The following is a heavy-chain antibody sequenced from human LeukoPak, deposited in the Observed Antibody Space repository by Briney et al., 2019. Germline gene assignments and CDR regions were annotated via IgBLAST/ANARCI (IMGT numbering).Heavy chain of an antibody. V-gene: IGHV3-7*03. D-gene: IGHD5-18*01. CDR1: GFTFSDFW. Sequence: GGSLRLSCAGSGFTFSDFWMTWVRQTPGKGLEWVANIKEDGTEKNLVDSVKGRFTISRDNAKNSLYLQMNSLRAEDTALYYCAKGGPLSRRGYSYGHGDYFDYWGQGTLVTVSS. CDR2: IKEDGTEK. CDR3: AKGGPLSRRGYSYGHGDYFDY. J-gene: IGHJ4*02.